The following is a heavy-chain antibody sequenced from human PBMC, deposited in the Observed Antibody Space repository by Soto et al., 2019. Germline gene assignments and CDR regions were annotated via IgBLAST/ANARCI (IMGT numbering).Heavy chain of an antibody. CDR1: GYTFTSYG. CDR2: ISASNGST. J-gene: IGHJ3*02. D-gene: IGHD5-18*01. Sequence: GASVKVSCKASGYTFTSYGISWVRQAPGQGLEWMGRISASNGSTSYAQKFQGRVTMTRDTSTSTVYMELSSLRSEDTAVYYCAREGDTAMVLVFDIWGQGTMVTV. CDR3: AREGDTAMVLVFDI. V-gene: IGHV1-18*01.